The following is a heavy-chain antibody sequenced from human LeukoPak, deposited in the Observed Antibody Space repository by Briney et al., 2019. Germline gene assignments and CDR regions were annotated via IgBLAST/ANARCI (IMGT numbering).Heavy chain of an antibody. CDR3: ARDLYSGGYDVFDY. J-gene: IGHJ4*02. Sequence: SETLSLTCTVSGASIGLYYWSWIRQPAGKGLEWIGRIYTSGTSNYSPSLKSRVTMSVDTSKNQFSLKLSSVTAADTAVYYCARDLYSGGYDVFDYWGQGTLVTVSS. D-gene: IGHD5-12*01. CDR2: IYTSGTS. CDR1: GASIGLYY. V-gene: IGHV4-4*07.